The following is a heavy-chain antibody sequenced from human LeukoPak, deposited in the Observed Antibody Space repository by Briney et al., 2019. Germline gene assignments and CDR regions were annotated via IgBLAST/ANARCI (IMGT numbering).Heavy chain of an antibody. V-gene: IGHV3-21*01. CDR3: ARVEDDILTGYNY. J-gene: IGHJ4*02. Sequence: PGGSLRLSCAASGFTFSSYSMNWVHQAPRKGLEWVSSISSSSSYIYYADSVKGRFTISRDNAKNSLYLQMNSLRAEDTAVYYCARVEDDILTGYNYWGQGTLVTVSS. CDR1: GFTFSSYS. CDR2: ISSSSSYI. D-gene: IGHD3-9*01.